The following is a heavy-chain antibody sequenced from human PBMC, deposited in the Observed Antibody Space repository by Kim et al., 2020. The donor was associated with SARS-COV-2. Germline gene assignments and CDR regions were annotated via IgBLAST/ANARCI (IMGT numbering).Heavy chain of an antibody. J-gene: IGHJ5*02. CDR3: GRCPGENRSFWCDP. CDR1: GATISSSNW. CDR2: IYHSGTT. Sequence: SESLSLTCDVSGATISSSNWWSWVRQPPGKGLEWIGEIYHSGTTNYNPSLRSRVTIAVDKSKNQFSLKMTSVTAADTALYYCGRCPGENRSFWCDPWGQG. V-gene: IGHV4-4*02.